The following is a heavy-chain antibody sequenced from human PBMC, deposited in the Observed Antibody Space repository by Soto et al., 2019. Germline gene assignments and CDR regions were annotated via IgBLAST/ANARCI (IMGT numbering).Heavy chain of an antibody. CDR3: AKGKLGQLWLVSYYYYGMDV. CDR2: ISGSGGST. V-gene: IGHV3-23*01. J-gene: IGHJ6*02. Sequence: LRLSCAASGFTFSSYAMSWVRQAPGKGLEWVSAISGSGGSTYYADSVKGRFTISRDNSKNTLYLQMNSLRAEDTAVYYCAKGKLGQLWLVSYYYYGMDVWGQGTTVTVS. D-gene: IGHD5-18*01. CDR1: GFTFSSYA.